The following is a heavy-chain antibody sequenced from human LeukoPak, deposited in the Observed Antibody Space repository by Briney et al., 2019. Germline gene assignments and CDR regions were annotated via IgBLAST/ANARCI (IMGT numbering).Heavy chain of an antibody. D-gene: IGHD2-21*02. Sequence: GGSLRLSCAASGFSFSDHYMDWVRQAPGKGLEWVASVSGSGSVTYYADSVKGHFTISRDNSKNTLFLQMDSLRADDTAVYYCVKDLDCSGGDCYFNWYDPWGQGTLVTVSS. CDR2: VSGSGSVT. CDR1: GFSFSDHY. J-gene: IGHJ5*02. V-gene: IGHV3-23*01. CDR3: VKDLDCSGGDCYFNWYDP.